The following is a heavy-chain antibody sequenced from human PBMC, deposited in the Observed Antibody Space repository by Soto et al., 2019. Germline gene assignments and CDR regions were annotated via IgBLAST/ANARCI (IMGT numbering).Heavy chain of an antibody. CDR2: IYWSGDE. D-gene: IGHD6-6*01. CDR3: ARGLATLPVFAFDI. Sequence: QGTLKESGPTLVKPTQTLMLTCSFSGFSLSTSGVGVGWIRQPPGKALEWLALIYWSGDEHYRPSLKSRLSITKDTSKNHVVLIMTDMDPVDTATYYCARGLATLPVFAFDIWGQGTMVTVSS. CDR1: GFSLSTSGVG. J-gene: IGHJ3*02. V-gene: IGHV2-5*01.